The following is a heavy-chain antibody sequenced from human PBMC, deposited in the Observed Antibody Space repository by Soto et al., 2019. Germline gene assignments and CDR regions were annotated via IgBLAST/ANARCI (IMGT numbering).Heavy chain of an antibody. Sequence: GESLKISCKVSGYNFTSYWISWVRQTPGEGLEWMGRIDPRASHINYSPSSQGHVTLSIDKSFNTAYLQWISLKASDTAMCYCARHADYFGGNFYGMDVWGQGTAVTVSS. D-gene: IGHD3-10*01. J-gene: IGHJ6*02. CDR2: IDPRASHI. CDR1: GYNFTSYW. CDR3: ARHADYFGGNFYGMDV. V-gene: IGHV5-10-1*01.